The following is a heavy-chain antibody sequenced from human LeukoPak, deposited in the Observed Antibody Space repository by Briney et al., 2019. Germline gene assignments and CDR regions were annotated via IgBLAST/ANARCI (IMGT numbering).Heavy chain of an antibody. D-gene: IGHD3-22*01. J-gene: IGHJ4*02. CDR1: GFIFSGYG. Sequence: GGSLRLSCAASGFIFSGYGMHWVRQAPGKGLEWVAVIWYDGSNKYYADSVKGRFTISRDNSKNTLYLQMNSLRAEDTAVYYCAKDILGYYDSSGTPDHWGQGTLVTVSS. V-gene: IGHV3-33*06. CDR3: AKDILGYYDSSGTPDH. CDR2: IWYDGSNK.